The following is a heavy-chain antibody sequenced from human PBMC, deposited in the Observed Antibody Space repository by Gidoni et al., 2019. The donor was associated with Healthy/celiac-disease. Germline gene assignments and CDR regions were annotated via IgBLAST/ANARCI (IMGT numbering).Heavy chain of an antibody. CDR3: ARGGVDVSLVIDY. Sequence: QVQLVQSGAEVKNPGASVTVCCKASGYTFTSYGICWVRQSPGQGLEWMGWNSAYNGNTNYAKKLQGRVTMTTDTSTSTADMELRSLRSDDTAVYYCARGGVDVSLVIDYWGQGTLVTVSS. CDR2: NSAYNGNT. V-gene: IGHV1-18*04. D-gene: IGHD6-13*01. J-gene: IGHJ4*02. CDR1: GYTFTSYG.